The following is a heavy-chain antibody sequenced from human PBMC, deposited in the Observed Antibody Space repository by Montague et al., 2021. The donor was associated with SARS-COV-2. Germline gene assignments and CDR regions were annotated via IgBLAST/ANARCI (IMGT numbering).Heavy chain of an antibody. CDR3: AREKRRITTFGVVIIEYFDP. J-gene: IGHJ2*01. Sequence: SLRLSCAASGFTFSSYEMNWVRQAPGKGLEWVSYISSSGSTIYYADSVKGRFTISRDNAKNSLYLQMNSLRAEDTAVYYCAREKRRITTFGVVIIEYFDPWGRGTLGPGSS. CDR2: ISSSGSTI. V-gene: IGHV3-48*03. CDR1: GFTFSSYE. D-gene: IGHD3-3*01.